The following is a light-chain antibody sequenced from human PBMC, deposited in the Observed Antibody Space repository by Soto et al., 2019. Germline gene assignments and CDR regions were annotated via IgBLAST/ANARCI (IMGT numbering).Light chain of an antibody. CDR3: QQYDNLPLT. CDR2: DAS. V-gene: IGKV1-33*01. J-gene: IGKJ4*01. Sequence: DIQMTQSPSSVSASVGDRVTITCRASQGINKWLAWYQQKPGKAPKLLIYDASDLETGVPSRFSGSGSGTDFTFTINSLQPEDIATYYCQQYDNLPLTFGGGTKVEIK. CDR1: QGINKW.